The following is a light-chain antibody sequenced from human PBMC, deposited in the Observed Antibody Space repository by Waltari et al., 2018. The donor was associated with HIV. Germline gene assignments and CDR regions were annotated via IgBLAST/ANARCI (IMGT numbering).Light chain of an antibody. Sequence: QSALTQSASVSGSPGQSITISCTGTSIDVGSYNFVSWYQHHPGKAPKLMIYEVNKRPSGVSNRFSGSKSGNTASLTISGLQAEDEADYYCCSYAGSSTSVVFGGGTKLTVL. CDR3: CSYAGSSTSVV. J-gene: IGLJ2*01. CDR1: SIDVGSYNF. CDR2: EVN. V-gene: IGLV2-23*02.